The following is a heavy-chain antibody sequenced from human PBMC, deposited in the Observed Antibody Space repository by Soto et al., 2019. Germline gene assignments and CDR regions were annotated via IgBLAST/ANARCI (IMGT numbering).Heavy chain of an antibody. V-gene: IGHV2-5*02. J-gene: IGHJ6*03. CDR2: IYWDDDK. D-gene: IGHD3-3*02. CDR1: GFSLSTSEVG. CDR3: APTLYTFRYYSFYMDV. Sequence: QITLKESGPTLVKPTQTLTLTCTFSGFSLSTSEVGVGWILQPPGKALEWLALIYWDDDKRYSPSLESSLTIPKENSKNQVVLTMTNMAPVDTATYYCAPTLYTFRYYSFYMDVWGKRTPVTVSS.